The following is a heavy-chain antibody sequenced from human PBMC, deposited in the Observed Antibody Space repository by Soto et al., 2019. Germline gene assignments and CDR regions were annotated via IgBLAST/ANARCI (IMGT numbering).Heavy chain of an antibody. J-gene: IGHJ4*02. Sequence: PSETLSLTCTVSGGSISSYYWSWIRQPPGKGLEWIGYIYYSGSTNYNPSLKSRVTISVDTSKNQFSLKLSSVTAADTAVYYCATSSSGLLWFGELFHYFDYWGQGTLVTVSS. CDR1: GGSISSYY. CDR3: ATSSSGLLWFGELFHYFDY. D-gene: IGHD3-10*01. V-gene: IGHV4-59*08. CDR2: IYYSGST.